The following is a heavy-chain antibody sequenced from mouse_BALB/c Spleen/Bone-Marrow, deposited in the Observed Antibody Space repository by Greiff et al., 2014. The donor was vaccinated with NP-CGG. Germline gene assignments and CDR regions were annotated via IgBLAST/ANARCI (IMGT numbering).Heavy chain of an antibody. CDR1: GYTFTEYI. CDR2: FYPGSGSI. J-gene: IGHJ3*01. D-gene: IGHD3-2*02. CDR3: ARHEDRLRAWFAY. V-gene: IGHV1-62-2*01. Sequence: VQGVESGAELVKPGASVKLSCKASGYTFTEYIIHWVKQRSGQGLEWIGWFYPGSGSIKYNEKFKDKATLTADKSSGTVYMELSRLTSEDSAVYFCARHEDRLRAWFAYRGQGTLVTVSA.